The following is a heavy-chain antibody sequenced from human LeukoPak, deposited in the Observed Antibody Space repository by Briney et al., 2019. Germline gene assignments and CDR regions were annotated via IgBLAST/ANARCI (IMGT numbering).Heavy chain of an antibody. Sequence: GESLKISCEASGYTFTHQWIGWVRQMPGTGLEWVGIIYPRDSDTIYSPSFQGHVTISADTSVNTAYLEWRSLEASDTAMYYCARHSDVVGAIWGQGTQVTVSS. CDR2: IYPRDSDT. V-gene: IGHV5-51*01. D-gene: IGHD3-16*01. CDR1: GYTFTHQW. J-gene: IGHJ4*02. CDR3: ARHSDVVGAI.